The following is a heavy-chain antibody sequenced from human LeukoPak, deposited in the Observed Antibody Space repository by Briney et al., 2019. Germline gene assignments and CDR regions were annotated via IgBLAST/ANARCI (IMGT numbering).Heavy chain of an antibody. J-gene: IGHJ4*02. Sequence: SETLSLTCTVSGGSLCGYYWRWIRQPPGKGLEWSGYIYYSGSTNYNPSLNNRVTISVDKSKNQFSLRLSSVTAADSAVYYWARAFGGIVDYWGRGTLLTVSS. CDR3: ARAFGGIVDY. CDR1: GGSLCGYY. V-gene: IGHV4-59*12. CDR2: IYYSGST. D-gene: IGHD4-23*01.